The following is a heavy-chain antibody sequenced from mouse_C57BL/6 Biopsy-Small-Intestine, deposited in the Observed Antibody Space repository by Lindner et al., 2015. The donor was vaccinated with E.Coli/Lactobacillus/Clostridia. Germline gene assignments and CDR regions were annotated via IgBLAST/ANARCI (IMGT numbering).Heavy chain of an antibody. CDR3: ARGPTGGFFDI. Sequence: SVKVSCKGSGYTFTGYWIHWLRQAPGQGLEWMGWIDPNSGGTDYTQKFQGRVTNTRDTSISTVYMELNRLTSDDTAVYYCARGPTGGFFDIWGQGTVVTVSS. CDR1: GYTFTGYW. D-gene: IGHD4-1*01. J-gene: IGHJ3*01. CDR2: IDPNSGGT. V-gene: IGHV1-64*01.